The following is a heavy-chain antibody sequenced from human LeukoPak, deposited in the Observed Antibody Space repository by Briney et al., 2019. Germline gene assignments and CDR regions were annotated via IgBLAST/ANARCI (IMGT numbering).Heavy chain of an antibody. J-gene: IGHJ5*02. CDR3: AREGAAAGMRLGNWFDP. CDR2: INPSGGST. V-gene: IGHV1-46*01. Sequence: ASVKVSCKASGYTFTSYYMHWVQQAPGQGLEWMGIINPSGGSTSYAQKFQGRVTMTRDMSTSTVYMELSSLRSEDTAVYYCAREGAAAGMRLGNWFDPWGQGTLVTVSS. D-gene: IGHD6-13*01. CDR1: GYTFTSYY.